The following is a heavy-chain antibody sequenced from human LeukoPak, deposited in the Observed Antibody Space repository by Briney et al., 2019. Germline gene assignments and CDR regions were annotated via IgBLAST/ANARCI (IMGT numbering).Heavy chain of an antibody. J-gene: IGHJ5*02. D-gene: IGHD3-3*01. CDR2: MNPNSGNT. CDR1: GYTFTSYD. Sequence: ASVKVSCKASGYTFTSYDINRVRQATGQGLEWMGWMNPNSGNTGYAQKFQGRVTITRNTSISTAYMELSSLRSEDTAVYYCARAGRITIFGVVIIGNNWFDPWGQGTLVTVS. V-gene: IGHV1-8*03. CDR3: ARAGRITIFGVVIIGNNWFDP.